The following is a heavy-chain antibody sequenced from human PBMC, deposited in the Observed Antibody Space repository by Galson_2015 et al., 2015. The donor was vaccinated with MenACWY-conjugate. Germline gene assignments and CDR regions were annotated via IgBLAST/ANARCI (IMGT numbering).Heavy chain of an antibody. V-gene: IGHV4-38-2*02. CDR2: FDHTGST. Sequence: SETLSLTCTVSGYSINNGYYWAWIRQPPGKGLERIGEFDHTGSTNYNPSLKSRVTASVDTSKNQFSLKLNSVTAADTAVYYCTRWEVTVAGKFPHWGQGTLVTVSS. J-gene: IGHJ1*01. CDR1: GYSINNGYY. CDR3: TRWEVTVAGKFPH. D-gene: IGHD6-19*01.